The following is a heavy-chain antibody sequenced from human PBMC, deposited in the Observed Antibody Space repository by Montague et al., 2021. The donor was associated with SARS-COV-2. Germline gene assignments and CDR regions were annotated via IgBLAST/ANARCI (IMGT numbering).Heavy chain of an antibody. D-gene: IGHD3-10*01. CDR2: INHGGST. CDR1: GTSFSGYY. V-gene: IGHV4-34*01. CDR3: ARLRDGVVPSPILGVGPYYSYYYMDV. J-gene: IGHJ6*03. Sequence: SETLSLTCAVHGTSFSGYYWNWIRQPPGKGLEWIGEINHGGSTKYSPSLKSRLTISADTSKNQFSLKLTSVAAADTAAYYCARLRDGVVPSPILGVGPYYSYYYMDVGGRGTTVTVSS.